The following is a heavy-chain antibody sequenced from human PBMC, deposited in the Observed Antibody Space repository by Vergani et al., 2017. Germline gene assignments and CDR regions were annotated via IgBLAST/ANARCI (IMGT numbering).Heavy chain of an antibody. CDR1: GGTFSSYA. CDR2: IIPIFGTA. Sequence: QVQLVQSGAEVKKPGSSVKVSCKASGGTFSSYAISWVRQAPGQGIEWMGGIIPIFGTANYAQKFQGRVTITADESTSTAYMVQSSLRSEDTAVYYCAVTASRSYYYYYYGMDVWGQGTTVTVSS. CDR3: AVTASRSYYYYYYGMDV. D-gene: IGHD2-21*02. J-gene: IGHJ6*02. V-gene: IGHV1-69*12.